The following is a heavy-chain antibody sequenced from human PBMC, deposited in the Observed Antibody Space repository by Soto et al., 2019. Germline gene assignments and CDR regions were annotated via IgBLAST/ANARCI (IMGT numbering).Heavy chain of an antibody. CDR2: IWNDESKK. CDR3: VGSSYRREGYSPQGDYYGMDV. Sequence: QVQLVESGGGVVQPGRSLRLSCVASGFTFSSYGMHWVRQAPGKGLEWVAVIWNDESKKYYADSVKGRLTISSDNSKNTRYLKMSTLGAEDTAVYYSVGSSYRREGYSPQGDYYGMDVWGQGTTVTVSS. J-gene: IGHJ6*02. CDR1: GFTFSSYG. V-gene: IGHV3-33*01. D-gene: IGHD4-4*01.